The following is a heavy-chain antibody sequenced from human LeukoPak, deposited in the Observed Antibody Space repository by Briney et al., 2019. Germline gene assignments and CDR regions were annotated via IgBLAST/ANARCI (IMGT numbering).Heavy chain of an antibody. CDR3: ARGGAGYAFDY. Sequence: GGSLRLSCAASGFTVSTNYMSWVRQAPGKGLEWVSVISSGGTPYYADSVKGRFTISRDSSENTLYLQMHSLRAEDTAVYYCARGGAGYAFDYWGQGALVTVSS. D-gene: IGHD5-12*01. CDR2: ISSGGTP. CDR1: GFTVSTNY. V-gene: IGHV3-66*02. J-gene: IGHJ4*02.